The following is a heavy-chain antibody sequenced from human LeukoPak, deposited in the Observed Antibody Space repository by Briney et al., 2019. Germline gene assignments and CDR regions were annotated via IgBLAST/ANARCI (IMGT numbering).Heavy chain of an antibody. Sequence: GGSLRLSCAASGYTFSSYWMHWVRQAPGKGLVWVSRINTDGSSTNYADSVKGRFTISRDNAKNTLYLQMNSLRAEDSAVYYCGTGPRNDGEDDWGQGTLVTVSS. CDR2: INTDGSST. D-gene: IGHD1-1*01. V-gene: IGHV3-74*01. CDR3: GTGPRNDGEDD. CDR1: GYTFSSYW. J-gene: IGHJ4*02.